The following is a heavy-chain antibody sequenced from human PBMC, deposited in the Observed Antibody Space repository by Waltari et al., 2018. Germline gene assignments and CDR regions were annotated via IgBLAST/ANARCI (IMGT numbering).Heavy chain of an antibody. CDR2: ISYDGNKK. Sequence: QVHVVESGGGVVQPGKSLTLSCAGSGFTFGHYGIHWVRQAPGKGLEWVAVISYDGNKKVYVDSVKGRFCISRGKPNNSMDLQMNSLQLEDTAVYYCARSRTALSFFGMDDWGRGTTVAVS. D-gene: IGHD2-21*02. V-gene: IGHV3-30*03. CDR3: ARSRTALSFFGMDD. J-gene: IGHJ6*02. CDR1: GFTFGHYG.